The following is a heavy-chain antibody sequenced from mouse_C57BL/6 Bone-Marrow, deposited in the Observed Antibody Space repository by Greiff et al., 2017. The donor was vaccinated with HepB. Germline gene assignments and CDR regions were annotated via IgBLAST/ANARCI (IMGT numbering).Heavy chain of an antibody. CDR3: ANLYYGNFDWYFDV. V-gene: IGHV2-3*01. J-gene: IGHJ1*03. D-gene: IGHD2-1*01. CDR1: GFSLTSYG. CDR2: IWGDGST. Sequence: VKVVESGPGLVAPSQSLSITCTVSGFSLTSYGVSWVRQPPGKGLEWLGVIWGDGSTNYHSAHISRLSISKDNSKSQVFLKLNSLQTNDTATYYCANLYYGNFDWYFDVWGTGTTVTVSS.